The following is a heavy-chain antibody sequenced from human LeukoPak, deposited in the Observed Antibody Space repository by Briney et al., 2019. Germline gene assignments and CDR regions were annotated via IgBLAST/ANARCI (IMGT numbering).Heavy chain of an antibody. J-gene: IGHJ3*02. CDR2: IYHSGST. D-gene: IGHD6-13*01. CDR3: ARVKAGLRHRSSKSGGVAFDI. CDR1: GGSISSSNW. Sequence: SETLSLTCAVSGGSISSSNWWSWVRQPPGKGLEWIGEIYHSGSTNYNPSLKSRVTISVDKSKNQFSLKLSSVTAADTAVYYCARVKAGLRHRSSKSGGVAFDIWGQGTMVTVSS. V-gene: IGHV4-4*02.